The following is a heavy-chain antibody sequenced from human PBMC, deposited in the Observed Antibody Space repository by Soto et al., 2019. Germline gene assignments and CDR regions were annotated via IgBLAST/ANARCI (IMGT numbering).Heavy chain of an antibody. CDR1: GGSFSGYY. V-gene: IGHV4-34*01. Sequence: QVQLQQWGAGLLKPSETLSLTCAVYGGSFSGYYWSWIRQPPGKGLEWVGEINHSGSTNYNPSLKSRVTISVDTSKTQFSLKLSSVTAADTAVYYCARGGISENSSGWYYFDYWGQGTPVTVSS. J-gene: IGHJ4*02. D-gene: IGHD6-19*01. CDR3: ARGGISENSSGWYYFDY. CDR2: INHSGST.